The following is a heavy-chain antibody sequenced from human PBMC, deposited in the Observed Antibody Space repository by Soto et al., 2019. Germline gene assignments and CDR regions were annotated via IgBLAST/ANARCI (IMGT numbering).Heavy chain of an antibody. V-gene: IGHV3-53*01. CDR3: ATWHEREHAYDV. Sequence: DVQLVESGGGLIQPGESLRLSCAAFGLTISGKKYVAWVRQAPGKGLEWVSGLYDVDGSFYADSVRGRFTTSSDSSKTTVHLQMNDLRPDDTAVYYCATWHEREHAYDVWGQGTTVTVSP. CDR1: GLTISGKKY. D-gene: IGHD1-1*01. J-gene: IGHJ3*01. CDR2: LYDVDGS.